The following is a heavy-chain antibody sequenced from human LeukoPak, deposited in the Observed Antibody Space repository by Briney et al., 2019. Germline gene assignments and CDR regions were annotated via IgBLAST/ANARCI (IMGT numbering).Heavy chain of an antibody. CDR1: GFSLSTSGMC. CDR3: AQFCSSTSCYRGEFDY. CDR2: IDWDDDK. D-gene: IGHD2-2*01. V-gene: IGHV2-70*11. J-gene: IGHJ4*02. Sequence: SGPALVKPTQTLTLTCTFSGFSLSTSGMCVSWIRQPPGKALEWLARIDWDDDKYYSTSLKTRLTISKDTSKNQVVLTMTNMDPVDTATYYCAQFCSSTSCYRGEFDYWGQGTLVTVSS.